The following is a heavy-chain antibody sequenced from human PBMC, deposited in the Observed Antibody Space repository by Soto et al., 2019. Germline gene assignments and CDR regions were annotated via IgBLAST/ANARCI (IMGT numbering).Heavy chain of an antibody. CDR1: GFTFSSYA. D-gene: IGHD6-25*01. CDR2: ISYDGSNK. CDR3: ARASTASGPN. V-gene: IGHV3-30-3*01. J-gene: IGHJ4*02. Sequence: PGGSLRLSCAASGFTFSSYAMHWVRQAPGKGLEWVAVISYDGSNKYYADSVKGRFTISRDNSKNTLYLQMNSLRAEDTAVYYCARASTASGPNWGQGTLVTVSS.